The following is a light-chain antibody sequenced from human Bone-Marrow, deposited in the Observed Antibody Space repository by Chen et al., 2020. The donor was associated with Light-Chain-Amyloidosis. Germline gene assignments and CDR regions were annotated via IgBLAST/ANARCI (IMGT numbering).Light chain of an antibody. Sequence: QSALTQPASVSGSPRQAITISCPGTSVDVGGYNFVSWYQQHPGKAPKLMIYDVSNRPSWVSNRFSGSKSGNTASMTISGLQAEDEADYYCSSYTSSSTLVFGGGTKLTVL. CDR3: SSYTSSSTLV. J-gene: IGLJ2*01. CDR1: SVDVGGYNF. V-gene: IGLV2-14*01. CDR2: DVS.